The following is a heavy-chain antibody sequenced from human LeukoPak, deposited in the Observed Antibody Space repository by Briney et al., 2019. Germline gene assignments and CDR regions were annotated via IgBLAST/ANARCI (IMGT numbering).Heavy chain of an antibody. V-gene: IGHV1-69*06. CDR3: AREAGYSYGSHFDY. Sequence: SVKVSCKASGYTFTSYAISWVRQAPGQGLEWMGGIIPIFGTANYAQKLQGRVTITADKSRSTAYMELSSLRSEDTAVYYCAREAGYSYGSHFDYWGQGTLVTVSS. CDR1: GYTFTSYA. CDR2: IIPIFGTA. D-gene: IGHD5-18*01. J-gene: IGHJ4*02.